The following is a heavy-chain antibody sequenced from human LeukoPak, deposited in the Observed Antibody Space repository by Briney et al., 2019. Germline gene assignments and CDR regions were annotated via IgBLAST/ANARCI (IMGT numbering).Heavy chain of an antibody. CDR3: ARQPYYYDSGSYFDY. CDR2: IYYSGST. V-gene: IGHV4-39*01. CDR1: GGSISSSSYY. J-gene: IGHJ4*02. Sequence: PSETLSLTRTVSGGSISSSSYYWGWIRQPPGKGLEWIGSIYYSGSTYYNPSLKSRVTISVDTSKNQFSLKLSSVTAADMAVYYCARQPYYYDSGSYFDYWGQGTLVTVSS. D-gene: IGHD3-10*01.